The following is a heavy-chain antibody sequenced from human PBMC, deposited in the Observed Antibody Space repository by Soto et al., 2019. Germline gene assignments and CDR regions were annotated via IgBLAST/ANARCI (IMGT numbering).Heavy chain of an antibody. V-gene: IGHV3-66*01. CDR1: GFSVTNNY. Sequence: EVQVVESGGGLVQPGGSLRLSCAASGFSVTNNYMNWVRQAPGKGLEWVSIIDIGGNTYYADSVKDRFTISRDNSSNTLYLHIDSRLADDTTVYYCARGRGSTGYLGREHYFDYWGQGTLVTVSP. CDR3: ARGRGSTGYLGREHYFDY. D-gene: IGHD3-16*01. CDR2: IDIGGNT. J-gene: IGHJ4*02.